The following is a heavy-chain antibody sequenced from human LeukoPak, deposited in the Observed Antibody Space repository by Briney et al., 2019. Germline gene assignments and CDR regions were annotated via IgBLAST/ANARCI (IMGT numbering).Heavy chain of an antibody. CDR2: INQDGSEK. CDR3: ASSAVGATFTHLFDY. J-gene: IGHJ4*02. D-gene: IGHD1-26*01. V-gene: IGHV3-7*01. CDR1: GSTFTTYW. Sequence: PGGSLRLSCAASGSTFTTYWMTWVRQAPGKGLEWVANINQDGSEKYFVDSVKGRFTISRDNAKNSLYLQMNSLRAEDTAVYYCASSAVGATFTHLFDYWGQGTLVTVSS.